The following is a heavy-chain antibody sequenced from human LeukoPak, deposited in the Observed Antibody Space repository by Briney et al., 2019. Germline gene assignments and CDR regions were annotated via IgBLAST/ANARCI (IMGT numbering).Heavy chain of an antibody. CDR1: GGSISSSSYY. D-gene: IGHD1-26*01. J-gene: IGHJ4*02. CDR3: ASELSGSRPLDY. CDR2: IYYSGST. V-gene: IGHV4-39*07. Sequence: SETLSLTCTVSGGSISSSSYYWGWIRQPPGKGLEWIGSIYYSGSTNYNPSLKSRVTISVDTSKDQFSLKLSSVTAADTAVYYCASELSGSRPLDYWGQGTLVTVSS.